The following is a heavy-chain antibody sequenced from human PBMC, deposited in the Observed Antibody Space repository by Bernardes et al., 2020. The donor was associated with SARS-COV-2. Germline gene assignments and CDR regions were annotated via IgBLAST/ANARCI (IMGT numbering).Heavy chain of an antibody. J-gene: IGHJ3*01. Sequence: ASVKVSCKTSGYTFTGYYIPWVRQAPGQGLERVGWINPNSGGTDYAQKFQDRVTMTRDTSTSTAYMELSRVKSDDTAIYYCARCDSSTFNPIDFWGQRTMVTVFS. CDR3: ARCDSSTFNPIDF. CDR1: GYTFTGYY. CDR2: INPNSGGT. D-gene: IGHD2-2*01. V-gene: IGHV1-2*02.